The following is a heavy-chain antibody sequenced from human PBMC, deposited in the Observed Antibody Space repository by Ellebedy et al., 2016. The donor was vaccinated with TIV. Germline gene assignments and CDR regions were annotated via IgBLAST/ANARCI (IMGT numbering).Heavy chain of an antibody. CDR1: GGTFSSYA. Sequence: ASVKVSCKASGGTFSSYAISWVRQAPGQGLEWMGWINPNSGGTNYAQKFQGRVTMTRDTSISTAYMELSRLRSDDTAVYYCASPGPGYSSGWYGGWNGMDVWGQGTTVTVSS. V-gene: IGHV1-2*02. D-gene: IGHD6-19*01. J-gene: IGHJ6*02. CDR2: INPNSGGT. CDR3: ASPGPGYSSGWYGGWNGMDV.